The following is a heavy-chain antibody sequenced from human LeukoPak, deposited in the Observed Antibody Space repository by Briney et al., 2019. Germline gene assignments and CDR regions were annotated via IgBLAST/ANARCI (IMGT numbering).Heavy chain of an antibody. CDR2: IIPIFGTA. D-gene: IGHD5-18*01. V-gene: IGHV1-69*01. CDR3: AKEGDTALVTGYFDL. CDR1: GGTFGSYV. J-gene: IGHJ2*01. Sequence: SVKASCKASGGTFGSYVISWVRQAPGQGLEWLGGIIPIFGTAHYAQKFQGRLTITADESTSTVYMEMSSLRSEDTAMYYCAKEGDTALVTGYFDLWGRGTLVTVSA.